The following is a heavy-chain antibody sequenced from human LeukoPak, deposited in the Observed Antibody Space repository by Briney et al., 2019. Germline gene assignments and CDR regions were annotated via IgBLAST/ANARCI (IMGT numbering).Heavy chain of an antibody. CDR3: ARDYLYAFDY. CDR1: GFSFSSYS. J-gene: IGHJ4*02. V-gene: IGHV3-48*01. Sequence: GGSLRLSCAASGFSFSSYSMIWVRQAPGKGLEWVSYISGSGNAIHYTDSVKGRFTISRDNAKNALYLQMNSLRAEDTAVYFCARDYLYAFDYWGQGTLVTVSS. CDR2: ISGSGNAI. D-gene: IGHD2-2*01.